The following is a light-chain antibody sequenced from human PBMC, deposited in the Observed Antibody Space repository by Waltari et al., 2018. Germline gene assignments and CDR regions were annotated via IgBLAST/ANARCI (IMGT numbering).Light chain of an antibody. CDR2: AAS. CDR1: QSVDKPY. CDR3: QQYGGSLPYT. J-gene: IGKJ2*01. Sequence: EIVLTQSPGTLSLSPGERATLSCRDRQSVDKPYLAWYQKKPGQAPRLLIFAASSRATGIPDRFSGGGSGTDFTLTISRLEPEDFAVYYCQQYGGSLPYTFGQGTKLEIK. V-gene: IGKV3-20*01.